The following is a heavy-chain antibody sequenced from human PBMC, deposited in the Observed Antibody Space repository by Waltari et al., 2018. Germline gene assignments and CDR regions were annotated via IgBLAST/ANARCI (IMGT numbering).Heavy chain of an antibody. V-gene: IGHV4-39*01. J-gene: IGHJ4*02. CDR1: GDPINSDTYY. D-gene: IGHD2-2*01. Sequence: QLQLQESGPGLVKPWETLSLTCTVSGDPINSDTYYWGWTRQPPGKGLEWIASIFSRGNTYYNPSLKSRVTISVDTSKNQFSLKLSSVTAADTAVYYCARLYSGTRPPDFWGQGTLVTVSS. CDR2: IFSRGNT. CDR3: ARLYSGTRPPDF.